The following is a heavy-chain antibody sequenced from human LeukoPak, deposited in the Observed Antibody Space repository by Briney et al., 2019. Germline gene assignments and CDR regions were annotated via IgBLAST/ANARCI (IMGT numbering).Heavy chain of an antibody. Sequence: PSETLSLTCTVSGGSISSYYWSWIRQAPGKGLEWIGYIYYSGSTNYNPSLKSRVTISVDTSKNQFSLKLSSVTAADTAVYYCARVRGYCTNGVCPRGGAFDIWGQGTMVTVSS. CDR2: IYYSGST. J-gene: IGHJ3*02. V-gene: IGHV4-59*01. CDR1: GGSISSYY. CDR3: ARVRGYCTNGVCPRGGAFDI. D-gene: IGHD2-8*01.